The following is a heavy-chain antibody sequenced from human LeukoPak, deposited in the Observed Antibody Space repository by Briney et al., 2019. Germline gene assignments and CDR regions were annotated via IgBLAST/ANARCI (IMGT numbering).Heavy chain of an antibody. Sequence: AGGSLRLSCAASGFTVSSNYMSWVRQAPGKGLEWVSVIYSGGSTYYADSVKGRFTISRDNSKNTLYLQMNSLRAEDTAVYYCATDYSPKYYYGMDVWGQGTTVTVSS. CDR3: ATDYSPKYYYGMDV. CDR1: GFTVSSNY. V-gene: IGHV3-53*01. CDR2: IYSGGST. D-gene: IGHD4-11*01. J-gene: IGHJ6*02.